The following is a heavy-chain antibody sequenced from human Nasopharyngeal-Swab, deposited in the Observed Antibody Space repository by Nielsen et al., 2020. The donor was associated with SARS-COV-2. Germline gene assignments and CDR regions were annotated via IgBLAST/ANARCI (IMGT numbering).Heavy chain of an antibody. CDR3: ARGNGAFDY. D-gene: IGHD4-17*01. V-gene: IGHV4-34*01. CDR1: GGSFSGYY. J-gene: IGHJ4*02. CDR2: INHSGST. Sequence: GSLRLSCAVYGGSFSGYYWSWIRQPPGKGLEWIGEINHSGSTNYNPSLKSRVTISVDTSKNQFSLKLSSVTAADTAVYYCARGNGAFDYWGQGTRVTVSS.